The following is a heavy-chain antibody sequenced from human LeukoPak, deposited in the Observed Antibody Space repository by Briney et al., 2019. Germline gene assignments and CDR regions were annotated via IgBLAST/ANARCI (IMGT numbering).Heavy chain of an antibody. Sequence: GASVKVSXKASGYTFSGYYMHWVRQAPGQGPEWIGRINPNSGGTDYAQKFQGRVTMTRDTSISTAYMELNRLTSDDTAVYYCAKDRVGINYDIWKDYYMGVWGKGTTVTVSS. CDR1: GYTFSGYY. CDR3: AKDRVGINYDIWKDYYMGV. V-gene: IGHV1-2*06. D-gene: IGHD3-3*01. CDR2: INPNSGGT. J-gene: IGHJ6*03.